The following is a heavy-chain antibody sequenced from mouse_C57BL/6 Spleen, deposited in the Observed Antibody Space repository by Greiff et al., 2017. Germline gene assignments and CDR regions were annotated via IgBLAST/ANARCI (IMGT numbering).Heavy chain of an antibody. V-gene: IGHV5-4*01. D-gene: IGHD1-1*01. Sequence: EVQRVESGGGLVKPGGSLKLSCAASGFTFSSYAMSWVRQTPEKRLEWVATISDGGSYTYYPDNVKGRFTISRDNAKNNLYLQMSHLKSEDTAMYYCARAYTVVATSYYAMGYWGQGTSVTVSS. CDR2: ISDGGSYT. CDR1: GFTFSSYA. CDR3: ARAYTVVATSYYAMGY. J-gene: IGHJ4*01.